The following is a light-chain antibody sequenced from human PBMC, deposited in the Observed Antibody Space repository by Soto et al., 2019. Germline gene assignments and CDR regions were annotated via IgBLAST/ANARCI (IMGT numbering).Light chain of an antibody. V-gene: IGKV3-20*01. CDR2: GAS. J-gene: IGKJ1*01. CDR3: QQYVSSGT. Sequence: EMVLTQSPGPLSLSPGERATLSCRASQSVSSSYLAWYQQKPGQAPRLLIYGASNRATGIPDRFSGSGSGTDFTLTISRLEPEDFAVYYCQQYVSSGTFGQGTKVDIK. CDR1: QSVSSSY.